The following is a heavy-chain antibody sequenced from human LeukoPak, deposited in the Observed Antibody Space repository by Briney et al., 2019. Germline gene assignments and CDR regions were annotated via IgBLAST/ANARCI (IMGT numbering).Heavy chain of an antibody. V-gene: IGHV3-30-3*01. CDR2: ISSDGNKK. CDR3: AKVWQPTKENWFDP. J-gene: IGHJ5*02. CDR1: GFTFSRYA. D-gene: IGHD2-8*01. Sequence: GGSLRLSCAASGFTFSRYAMHWVRQLPGKGLEWVAVISSDGNKKYYPDSVKGRFTFSRDNSRNTLNLQMNSLRAEETAVYYCAKVWQPTKENWFDPWGQGTLVTVSS.